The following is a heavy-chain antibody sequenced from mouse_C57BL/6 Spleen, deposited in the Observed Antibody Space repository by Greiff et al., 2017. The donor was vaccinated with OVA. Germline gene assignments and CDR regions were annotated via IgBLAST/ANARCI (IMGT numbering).Heavy chain of an antibody. Sequence: QVQLKESGAELAKPGASVKLSCKASGYTFTSYWMHWVKQRPGQGLEWIGYINPSSGYTKYNQKFKDKATLTADKSSSTAYMQLSSLTYEDSAVYYCARTYYSNYAWFAYWGQGTLVTVSA. CDR3: ARTYYSNYAWFAY. D-gene: IGHD2-5*01. V-gene: IGHV1-7*01. J-gene: IGHJ3*01. CDR2: INPSSGYT. CDR1: GYTFTSYW.